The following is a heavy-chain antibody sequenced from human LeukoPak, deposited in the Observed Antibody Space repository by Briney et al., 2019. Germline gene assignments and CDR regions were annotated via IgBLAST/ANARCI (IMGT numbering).Heavy chain of an antibody. CDR1: GGSISSSSYY. Sequence: SETLSLTCTVSGGSISSSSYYWGWIRQPPGKGLEWIGSIYYSGSTYYNPSLKSRVTISVDTSKNQLSLKLSSVTVADTAVYYCARSLYYYGADAFDIWGQGTKVTVSS. V-gene: IGHV4-39*07. CDR2: IYYSGST. D-gene: IGHD3-10*01. CDR3: ARSLYYYGADAFDI. J-gene: IGHJ3*02.